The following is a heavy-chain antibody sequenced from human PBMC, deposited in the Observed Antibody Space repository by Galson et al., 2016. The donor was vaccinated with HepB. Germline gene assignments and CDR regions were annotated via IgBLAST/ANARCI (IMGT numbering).Heavy chain of an antibody. Sequence: SETLSLTCIVSGGSIGSSGHFWGWIRQPPGKSLQWIGSVSYGCTYYNPSLKSRLTMDVDTSKNQFSLKLSSVTAADTSVYYCARLVHGGTFFDSWGQGTLVTVSS. J-gene: IGHJ4*02. V-gene: IGHV4-39*01. CDR1: GGSIGSSGHF. D-gene: IGHD1-14*01. CDR2: VSYGCT. CDR3: ARLVHGGTFFDS.